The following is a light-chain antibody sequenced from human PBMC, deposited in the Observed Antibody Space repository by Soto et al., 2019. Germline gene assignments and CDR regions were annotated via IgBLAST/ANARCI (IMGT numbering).Light chain of an antibody. Sequence: EIQMTQSPSTLSASVGDRVTIICRASQSISTLLSWYQLKPGKAPKLLIYAASTLEGGVPSRFSGIGSGTEFTLTISGLQPDDFATYYCQHSWTFGQGTKVDI. V-gene: IGKV1-5*02. J-gene: IGKJ1*01. CDR2: AAS. CDR3: QHSWT. CDR1: QSISTL.